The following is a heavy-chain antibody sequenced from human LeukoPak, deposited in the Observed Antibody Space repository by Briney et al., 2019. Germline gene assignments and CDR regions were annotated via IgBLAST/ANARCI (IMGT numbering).Heavy chain of an antibody. CDR1: GFTFSDYY. J-gene: IGHJ4*02. D-gene: IGHD6-19*01. CDR3: ASPKYTSGPFDY. CDR2: ISSSSSDT. V-gene: IGHV3-11*03. Sequence: GGSLRLSCAASGFTFSDYYMSWIRQAPGKGLEWVSYISSSSSDTIYADSVKGRFTISRDNSKNTLDLQMNSLRADDTAVYYCASPKYTSGPFDYWGQGTLVIVSS.